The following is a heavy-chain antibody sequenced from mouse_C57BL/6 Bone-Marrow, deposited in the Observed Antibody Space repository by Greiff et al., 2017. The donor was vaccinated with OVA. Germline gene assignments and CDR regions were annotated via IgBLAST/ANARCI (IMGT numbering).Heavy chain of an antibody. J-gene: IGHJ3*01. Sequence: VQLQQSGAELARPGASVKLSCKASGYTFTSYGISWVKQRTGQGLEWIGEISPRSGNTYYNETFKGKATLTADKSSSTAYMELRSLTCEDSAVYFCVWSAAWCSYWGQGTVVTVSA. CDR1: GYTFTSYG. D-gene: IGHD1-1*02. V-gene: IGHV1-81*01. CDR2: ISPRSGNT. CDR3: VWSAAWCSY.